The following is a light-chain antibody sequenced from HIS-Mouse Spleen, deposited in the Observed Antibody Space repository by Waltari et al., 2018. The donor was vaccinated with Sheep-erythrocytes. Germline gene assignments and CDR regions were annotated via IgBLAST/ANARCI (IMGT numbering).Light chain of an antibody. CDR2: EGS. CDR3: CSYAGSSTPWV. Sequence: QSALTQPASVSGSPGPSITISCTGTSSAVGSSNLVPWYQQHPGKAPKLMIYEGSKRPSGVSNRFSGSKSGNTASLTISGLQAEDEADYYCCSYAGSSTPWVFGGGTKLTVL. CDR1: SSAVGSSNL. J-gene: IGLJ3*02. V-gene: IGLV2-23*01.